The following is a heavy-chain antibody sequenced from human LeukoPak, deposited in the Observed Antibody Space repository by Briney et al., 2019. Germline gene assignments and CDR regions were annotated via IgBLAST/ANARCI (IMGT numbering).Heavy chain of an antibody. D-gene: IGHD3-3*01. J-gene: IGHJ3*02. CDR2: ISYDGSNK. CDR1: GFTFSSYA. CDR3: AAQYYDFWSGSVDAFDI. Sequence: GGSLRLSCAASGFTFSSYAMHWVRQAPGKGLEWVAVISYDGSNKYYADSVKGRFTISRDNSKNTLYLQMNSLRAEDTAVYYCAAQYYDFWSGSVDAFDIWGQGTMVTVSS. V-gene: IGHV3-30-3*01.